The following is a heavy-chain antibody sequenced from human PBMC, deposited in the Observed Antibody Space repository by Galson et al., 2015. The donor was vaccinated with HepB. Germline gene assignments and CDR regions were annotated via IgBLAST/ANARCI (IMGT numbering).Heavy chain of an antibody. V-gene: IGHV3-7*03. D-gene: IGHD6-13*01. CDR1: GFTFSSYW. J-gene: IGHJ6*03. Sequence: SLRLSCAASGFTFSSYWMSWVRQAPGKGLEWVANIKQDGSEKYYVDSVKGRFTISRDNAKNSLYLQMNSLRAEDTAVYYCARDVGAPGIYYYYYYMDVWGKGTTVTVSS. CDR3: ARDVGAPGIYYYYYYMDV. CDR2: IKQDGSEK.